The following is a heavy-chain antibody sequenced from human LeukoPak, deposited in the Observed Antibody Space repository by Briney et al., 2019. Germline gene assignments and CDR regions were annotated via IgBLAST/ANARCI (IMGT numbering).Heavy chain of an antibody. CDR3: ARDLGGYDISTGYLGNWFDP. CDR1: GYTFTSYG. J-gene: IGHJ5*02. D-gene: IGHD3-9*01. Sequence: GASVKVSCKASGYTFTSYGISWVRQAPGQGLEWMGWISAYNGNTNYAQKLQGRVTMTTDTSTSTAYMELRSLRSDDTAVYYCARDLGGYDISTGYLGNWFDPWGQGTLVTVSS. CDR2: ISAYNGNT. V-gene: IGHV1-18*04.